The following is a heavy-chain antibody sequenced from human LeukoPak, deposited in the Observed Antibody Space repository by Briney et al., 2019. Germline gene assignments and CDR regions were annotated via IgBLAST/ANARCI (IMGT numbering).Heavy chain of an antibody. D-gene: IGHD6-13*01. J-gene: IGHJ3*02. CDR3: AIFTAGYSSSWYSPDAFDI. V-gene: IGHV1-2*02. Sequence: ASVKVSCKASGYTFTGYYMHWVRQAPGQGLEWMGWINPNSGGTNYAQKFQGRVTMTRDTSISTAYMELSRLRSDDTAVHYCAIFTAGYSSSWYSPDAFDIWGQGTMVTVSS. CDR2: INPNSGGT. CDR1: GYTFTGYY.